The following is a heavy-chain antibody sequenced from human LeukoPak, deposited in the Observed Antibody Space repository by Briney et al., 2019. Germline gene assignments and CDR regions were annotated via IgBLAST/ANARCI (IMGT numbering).Heavy chain of an antibody. CDR1: GGTFSTNT. V-gene: IGHV1-69*02. J-gene: IGHJ5*01. Sequence: ASVKVSCKASGGTFSTNTINWVRQAPGQGLEWMGRVVPILGLSKYAQNFQGRVTITADTSTSTAYMELSSLRFEDTAMYYCASGXXSSFD. CDR3: ASGXXSSFD. CDR2: VVPILGLS.